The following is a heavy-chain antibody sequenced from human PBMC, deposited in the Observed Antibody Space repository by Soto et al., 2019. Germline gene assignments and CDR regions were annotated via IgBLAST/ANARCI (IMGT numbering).Heavy chain of an antibody. CDR3: ARGVTVTLRPFGFED. D-gene: IGHD1-20*01. V-gene: IGHV5-51*07. Sequence: LELSDPGSGERFTRYRIGWEHQLPGKGLEWMGIIYPGDSDTRYSPSFQGQVTISADNSIKTAYLQWTSLKASDTAFYYCARGVTVTLRPFGFEDWGTGTLVLVS. CDR1: GERFTRYR. J-gene: IGHJ1*01. CDR2: IYPGDSDT.